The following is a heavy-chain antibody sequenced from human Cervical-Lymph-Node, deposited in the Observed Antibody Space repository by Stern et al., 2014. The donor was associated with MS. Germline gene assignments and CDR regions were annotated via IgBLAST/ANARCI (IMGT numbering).Heavy chain of an antibody. CDR1: GGSISSYY. J-gene: IGHJ4*02. V-gene: IGHV4-59*08. CDR2: IYYSGST. Sequence: VQLVESGPGLVKPSETLSLTCTVSGGSISSYYWSWIRQPPGKGLEWIGDIYYSGSTNYNPSLKSRVTISVDTSKNQFPLKLSSVTAADTAVYYCARLPYRSGSYIFDYWGQGTLVTVSS. CDR3: ARLPYRSGSYIFDY. D-gene: IGHD3-10*01.